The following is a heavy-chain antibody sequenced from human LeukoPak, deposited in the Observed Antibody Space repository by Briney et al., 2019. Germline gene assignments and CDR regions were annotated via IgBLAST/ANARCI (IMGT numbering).Heavy chain of an antibody. V-gene: IGHV1-69*04. CDR2: IIPILGIA. CDR1: GGTFSSYA. CDR3: ARVTNVGHRTPYGMDV. D-gene: IGHD1-14*01. Sequence: GASVNVSCKASGGTFSSYAISWVRQAPGQGLEWMGRIIPILGIANYAQKFQGRVTITADKSTSTAYMGLSSLRSEDTAVYYCARVTNVGHRTPYGMDVWGQGTTVTVSS. J-gene: IGHJ6*02.